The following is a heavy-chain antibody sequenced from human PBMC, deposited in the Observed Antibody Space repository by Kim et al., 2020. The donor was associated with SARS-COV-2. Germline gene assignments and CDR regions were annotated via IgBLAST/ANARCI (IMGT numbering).Heavy chain of an antibody. CDR3: ASGEAYYYDSSAYYLDY. J-gene: IGHJ4*02. V-gene: IGHV1-2*06. CDR1: GYTFTGYY. Sequence: ASVKVSCKASGYTFTGYYTYWVRQAPGQGLEWMGRINPNSGGTNYAQKFQGRVTMTRDTSISTAYMELSRLRSDDTAVYYCASGEAYYYDSSAYYLDYWGQGTLVTVSS. D-gene: IGHD3-22*01. CDR2: INPNSGGT.